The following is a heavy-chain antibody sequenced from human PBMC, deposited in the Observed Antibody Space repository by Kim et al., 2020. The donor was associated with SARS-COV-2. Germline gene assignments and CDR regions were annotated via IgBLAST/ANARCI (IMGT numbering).Heavy chain of an antibody. V-gene: IGHV3-30*02. CDR3: AKKGEYQLLERAIDY. J-gene: IGHJ4*02. Sequence: DSVKGRFTISRDNSKNTLYLQMNSLRAEDTAVYYCAKKGEYQLLERAIDYWGQGTLVTVSS. D-gene: IGHD2-2*01.